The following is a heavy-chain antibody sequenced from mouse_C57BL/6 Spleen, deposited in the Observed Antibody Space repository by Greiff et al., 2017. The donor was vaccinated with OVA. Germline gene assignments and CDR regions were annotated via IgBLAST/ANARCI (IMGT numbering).Heavy chain of an antibody. Sequence: VQLKEPGPGLVKPSQSLSLTCSVTGYSITSGYYWNWIRQFPGNKLEWMGYISYDGSNNYNPSLKNRISITRDTSKNQFFLKLNSVTTEDTATYYCTRCGYYEDAMDDGGQGTSVTVSS. V-gene: IGHV3-6*01. J-gene: IGHJ4*01. CDR3: TRCGYYEDAMDD. CDR2: ISYDGSN. D-gene: IGHD2-3*01. CDR1: GYSITSGYY.